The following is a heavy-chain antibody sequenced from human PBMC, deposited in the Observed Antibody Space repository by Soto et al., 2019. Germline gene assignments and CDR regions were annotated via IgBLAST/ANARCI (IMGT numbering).Heavy chain of an antibody. CDR1: GFTFSSYS. V-gene: IGHV3-21*01. CDR2: IISSSSYI. D-gene: IGHD6-13*01. J-gene: IGHJ3*02. CDR3: AKDRRLYSSRGGFDI. Sequence: PGGSLRLSCAASGFTFSSYSMNWVRQAPGKGLEWVSSIISSSSYIYYADSVKGRFTISRDNAKNSLYLQMNSLRAEDTAVYYCAKDRRLYSSRGGFDIWGQGTMVTVSS.